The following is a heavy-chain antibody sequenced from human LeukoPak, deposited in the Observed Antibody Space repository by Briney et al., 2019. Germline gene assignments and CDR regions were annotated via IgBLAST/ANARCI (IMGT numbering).Heavy chain of an antibody. J-gene: IGHJ4*02. CDR3: VKVSSITMTRYDY. Sequence: SETLSLTCTVSGGSISSSYCYWGWIRQPPGKGLEWVANIYYSGSTYYNPSLKSRVTMSVDASKNQFSLKLRSVTAADTAAYYCVKVSSITMTRYDYWGQGTLVTVSS. V-gene: IGHV4-39*01. CDR2: IYYSGST. CDR1: GGSISSSYCY. D-gene: IGHD3-22*01.